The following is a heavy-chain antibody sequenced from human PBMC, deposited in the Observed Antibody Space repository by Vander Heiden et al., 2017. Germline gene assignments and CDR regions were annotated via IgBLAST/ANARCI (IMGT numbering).Heavy chain of an antibody. Sequence: QVQLQLWGAGLLKPSETLSLTCAVYAGSFSGYYWSWIRQPPRKGLEWIGEINHSGSTNYNPSLKSRVTISVDTSKNQFSLKLSSVTAADTAVYYCARFSVGGSYSDYWGQGTLVTVSS. J-gene: IGHJ4*02. CDR2: INHSGST. CDR3: ARFSVGGSYSDY. V-gene: IGHV4-34*01. D-gene: IGHD3-16*01. CDR1: AGSFSGYY.